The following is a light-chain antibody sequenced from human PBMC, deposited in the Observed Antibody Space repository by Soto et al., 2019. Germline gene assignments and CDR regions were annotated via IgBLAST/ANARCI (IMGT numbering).Light chain of an antibody. CDR2: EVT. CDR3: SSYTSRGTLV. J-gene: IGLJ3*02. V-gene: IGLV2-14*01. Sequence: QPASVSGSPGQSITISCTGTTSDIGAYNYVSWYQHNPGNAPKLMIYEVTNRPSGVSSRFSGSKSGSTASLTITGLQSDDEADYYCSSYTSRGTLVFGGGTKLTVL. CDR1: TSDIGAYNY.